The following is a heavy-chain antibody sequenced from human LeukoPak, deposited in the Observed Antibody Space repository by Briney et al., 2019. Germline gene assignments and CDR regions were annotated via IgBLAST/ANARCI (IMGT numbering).Heavy chain of an antibody. V-gene: IGHV3-23*01. CDR2: IWGRGGET. CDR3: AKRGVVIRVILVGFHKEAYYLVS. J-gene: IGHJ4*02. Sequence: GGSLTLSCALSGLTLNKYAKSGARQAPGKGLEGVAGIWGRGGETKYAAPEAGRFTISRDNPKNPLYPQMNNLRADDTAVYFCAKRGVVIRVILVGFHKEAYYLVSWGQGALVPVSS. CDR1: GLTLNKYA. D-gene: IGHD3-22*01.